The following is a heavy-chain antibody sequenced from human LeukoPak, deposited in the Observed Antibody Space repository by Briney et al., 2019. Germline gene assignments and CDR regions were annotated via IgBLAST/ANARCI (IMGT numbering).Heavy chain of an antibody. CDR3: ARRGHYYASGSYIDY. J-gene: IGHJ4*02. V-gene: IGHV4-34*01. Sequence: SETLSLTCAAYGGSFSGYYWSWIRQPPGKGLEWIGEVNHSGSTNYNPSLKSRVTISVDTSKNQFSLELSSVTAADTAIYYCARRGHYYASGSYIDYWGQGTLVTVSS. CDR2: VNHSGST. CDR1: GGSFSGYY. D-gene: IGHD3-10*01.